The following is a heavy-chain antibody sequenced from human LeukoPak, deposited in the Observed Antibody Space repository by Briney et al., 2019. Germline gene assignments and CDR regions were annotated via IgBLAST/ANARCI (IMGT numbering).Heavy chain of an antibody. CDR3: AKSLSALPAALDY. CDR1: GFTFSSYG. CDR2: IRYDGSNK. Sequence: GGSLRLSCAASGFTFSSYGMHWVRQAPGKGLEWVAFIRYDGSNKYYADSAKGRFTISRDNSKNTLYLQMNSLRAEDTAVYYCAKSLSALPAALDYWGQGTLVTVSS. V-gene: IGHV3-30*02. D-gene: IGHD2-2*01. J-gene: IGHJ4*02.